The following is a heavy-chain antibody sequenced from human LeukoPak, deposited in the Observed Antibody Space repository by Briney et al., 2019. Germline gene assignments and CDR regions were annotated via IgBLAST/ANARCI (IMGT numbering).Heavy chain of an antibody. CDR3: ARDHNWAFDY. CDR1: GFTFDDYI. D-gene: IGHD1-1*01. V-gene: IGHV3-9*01. CDR2: INWSSGGI. J-gene: IGHJ4*02. Sequence: PGGSLRLSCAASGFTFDDYIMHWVRQAPGKGLEWVSGINWSSGGIGYADSVKGRFTISRDNAKNSLYLQMNSLRVEDTAVYYCARDHNWAFDYWGQGTLVTVSS.